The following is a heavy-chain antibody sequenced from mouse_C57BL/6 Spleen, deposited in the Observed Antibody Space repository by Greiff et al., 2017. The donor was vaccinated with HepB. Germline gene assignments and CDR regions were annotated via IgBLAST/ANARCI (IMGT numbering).Heavy chain of an antibody. J-gene: IGHJ1*03. CDR2: ISDGGSYT. Sequence: EVHLVESGGGLVKPGGSLKLSCAASGFTFSSYAMSWVRQTPEKRLEWVATISDGGSYTYYPDNVKGRFTISRDNAKNNLYLQMSHLKSEDTAMYDCARDGIRLGWYFDVWGTGTTVTVSS. CDR1: GFTFSSYA. V-gene: IGHV5-4*01. CDR3: ARDGIRLGWYFDV. D-gene: IGHD2-12*01.